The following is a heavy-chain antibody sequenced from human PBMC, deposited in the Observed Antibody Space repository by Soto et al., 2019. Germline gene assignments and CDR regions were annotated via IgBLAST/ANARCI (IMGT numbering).Heavy chain of an antibody. D-gene: IGHD3-16*01. V-gene: IGHV1-3*05. CDR2: INAGNGDT. J-gene: IGHJ5*02. CDR3: ARDRGGSTGWFDP. Sequence: QVQLLQSGAEEKKPGASVKVSCEASGYTFTNYALHWVRQAPGQRPEWMGWINAGNGDTKYSQKFQGRVTISRDTSASTAYMELSSLRSEDTAVYYCARDRGGSTGWFDPWGQGTLVTVSS. CDR1: GYTFTNYA.